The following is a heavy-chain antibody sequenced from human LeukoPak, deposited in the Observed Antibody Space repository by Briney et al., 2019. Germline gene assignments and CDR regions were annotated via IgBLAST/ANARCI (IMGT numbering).Heavy chain of an antibody. CDR2: IYTSGST. J-gene: IGHJ3*02. CDR3: ARDWPTISHRITMVRGVIRRADAFDI. Sequence: SETLSLTCTVSGGSISSYYWSWIRQPAGKGLEWIGRIYTSGSTNYNPSLKSRVTMSVDTSKNQFSLKLSSVTAADTAVYYCARDWPTISHRITMVRGVIRRADAFDIWGQGTMVTVSS. CDR1: GGSISSYY. D-gene: IGHD3-10*01. V-gene: IGHV4-4*07.